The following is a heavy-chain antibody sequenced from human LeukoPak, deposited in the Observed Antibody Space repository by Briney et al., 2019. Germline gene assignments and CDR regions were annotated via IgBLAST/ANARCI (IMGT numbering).Heavy chain of an antibody. CDR2: TSGSGGST. V-gene: IGHV3-23*01. D-gene: IGHD5-18*01. CDR3: AKSGGYSYVENFDY. CDR1: GFTFSSYA. Sequence: GGSLRLSCAASGFTFSSYAMNWVRQTPGKGLEWVSGTSGSGGSTFYADSVKGRFTMSRDNSKNTLYLQMNSLRAEDTAVYYCAKSGGYSYVENFDYWGQGTLVTVSS. J-gene: IGHJ4*02.